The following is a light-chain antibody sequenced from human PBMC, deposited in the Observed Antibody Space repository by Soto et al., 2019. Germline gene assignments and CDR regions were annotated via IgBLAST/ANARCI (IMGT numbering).Light chain of an antibody. CDR1: QSIRNY. V-gene: IGKV1-39*01. Sequence: DIQMTQSPSSLSASVGDRVTITCRASQSIRNYLNWYQQKPGKAPKLLIYAASSLQSGVPSRFSARGSETAFTLTISSLQPEDSATDDGQQSHSNPINIGQGTLLEIK. CDR2: AAS. J-gene: IGKJ5*01. CDR3: QQSHSNPIN.